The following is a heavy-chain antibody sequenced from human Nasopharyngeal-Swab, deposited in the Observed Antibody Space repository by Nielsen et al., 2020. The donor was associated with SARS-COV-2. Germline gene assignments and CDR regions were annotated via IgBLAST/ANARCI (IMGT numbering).Heavy chain of an antibody. Sequence: GGSLRLSCAASGFSFSTYWMDWVRQAPGKGPEWVSRIDNDGRRTFYADSVKGRFTISRDNSKNTLYLQMNSLRAEDTAVYYCARDGGYFDYWGQGTLVTVSS. CDR2: IDNDGRRT. CDR1: GFSFSTYW. J-gene: IGHJ4*02. CDR3: ARDGGYFDY. V-gene: IGHV3-74*01.